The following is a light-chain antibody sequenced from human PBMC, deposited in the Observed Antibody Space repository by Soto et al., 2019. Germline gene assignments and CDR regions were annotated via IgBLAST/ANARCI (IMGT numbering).Light chain of an antibody. CDR2: DVS. CDR3: SSYTSSSTLV. V-gene: IGLV2-14*01. Sequence: QSALTQPASVSGSPGQSITFSCTGTSSDVGGYNYVSWYQQHPGKAPKLMIYDVSNRPSGVSNRFSGSKSGNTASLTISGLQADDEADYYCSSYTSSSTLVFGTGTKVTVL. J-gene: IGLJ1*01. CDR1: SSDVGGYNY.